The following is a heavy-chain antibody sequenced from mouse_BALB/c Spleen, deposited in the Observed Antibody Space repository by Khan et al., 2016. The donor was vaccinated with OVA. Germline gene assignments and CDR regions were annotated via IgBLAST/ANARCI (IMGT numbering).Heavy chain of an antibody. J-gene: IGHJ2*01. CDR2: ISYSGNT. CDR3: ARVYGGEFDY. CDR1: GYSITSDYA. D-gene: IGHD1-1*01. Sequence: EVQLQESGPGLVKPSQSLSLTCTVTGYSITSDYAWNWIRQFPGNKLEWMGFISYSGNTNYNPSLKSRISITRDTSKNQFFLQVNSVTTGDTATYYCARVYGGEFDYWGQGTTLTVSS. V-gene: IGHV3-2*02.